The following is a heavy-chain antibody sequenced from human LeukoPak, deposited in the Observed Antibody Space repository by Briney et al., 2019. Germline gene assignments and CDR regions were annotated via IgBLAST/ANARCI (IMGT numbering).Heavy chain of an antibody. V-gene: IGHV4-34*01. J-gene: IGHJ4*02. CDR1: GGSFSGYY. Sequence: SETLSLTCAVYGGSFSGYYWSWIRQPPGKGLEWIGEINHSGSTNYNPSLKSRVTISVDTSKNQFSLKLSSVTAADTAVYYCARGRRYQLLSESDYWGQGTLVTVSS. CDR2: INHSGST. CDR3: ARGRRYQLLSESDY. D-gene: IGHD2-2*01.